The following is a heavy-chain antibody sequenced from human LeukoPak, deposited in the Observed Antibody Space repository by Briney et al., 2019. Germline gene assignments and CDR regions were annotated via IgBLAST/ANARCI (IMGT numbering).Heavy chain of an antibody. D-gene: IGHD3-10*01. CDR2: INHSGST. CDR3: ARVGSGGPYGSGSYFNFDY. CDR1: GGSFSGYY. V-gene: IGHV4-34*01. Sequence: SETLSLTCAVCGGSFSGYYWSWIRQPPGKGLEWIGEINHSGSTNYNPSLKSRVTISVDTSKNQFSLKLSSVTAADTAVYYCARVGSGGPYGSGSYFNFDYWGQGTLVTVSS. J-gene: IGHJ4*02.